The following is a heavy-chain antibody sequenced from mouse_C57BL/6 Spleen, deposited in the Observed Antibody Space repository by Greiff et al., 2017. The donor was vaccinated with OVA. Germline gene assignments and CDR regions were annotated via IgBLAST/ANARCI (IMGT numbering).Heavy chain of an antibody. CDR2: ISDGGSYT. CDR3: ARDLYGRGYFDY. V-gene: IGHV5-4*01. D-gene: IGHD1-1*01. CDR1: GFTFSSYA. J-gene: IGHJ2*01. Sequence: EVQRVESGGGLVKPGGSLKLSCAASGFTFSSYAMSWVRQTPEKRLEWVATISDGGSYTYYPDNVKGRFTISRDNAKNNLYLQMSHLKSEDTAMYYCARDLYGRGYFDYWGQGTTLTVSS.